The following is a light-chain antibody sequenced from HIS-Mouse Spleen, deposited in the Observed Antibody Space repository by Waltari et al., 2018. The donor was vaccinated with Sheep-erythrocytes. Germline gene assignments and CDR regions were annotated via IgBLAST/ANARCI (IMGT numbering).Light chain of an antibody. Sequence: QSALTQPASVSGSPGQSITISCTGTSSDVGSYNLVSWYQQHPGKAPKRMIYEGSKRPSGVSNRFSGSKSGNTGSLTISGLQAEDEADYYCCSYAGSSTPWVFGGGTKLTVL. CDR1: SSDVGSYNL. CDR3: CSYAGSSTPWV. V-gene: IGLV2-23*01. CDR2: EGS. J-gene: IGLJ3*02.